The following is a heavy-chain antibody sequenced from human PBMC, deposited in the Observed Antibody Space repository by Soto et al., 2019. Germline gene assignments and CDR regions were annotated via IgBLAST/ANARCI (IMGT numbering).Heavy chain of an antibody. CDR1: GGSISGYY. CDR3: ARVPDD. V-gene: IGHV4-30-2*01. CDR2: IYHSGST. J-gene: IGHJ4*02. Sequence: SETLSLTCTVSGGSISGYYWSWIRQPPGKGLEWIGYIYHSGSTYYNPSLKSRVTISVDRSKNQFSLKLSSVTAADTAVYYCARVPDDWGQGTLVTVSS.